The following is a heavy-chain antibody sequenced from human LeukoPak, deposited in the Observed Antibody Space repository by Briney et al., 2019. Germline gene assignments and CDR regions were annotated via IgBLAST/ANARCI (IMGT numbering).Heavy chain of an antibody. CDR3: ARDNDIGLIDY. CDR1: GGSISSYY. Sequence: KTSETLSLTCTVSGGSISSYYWSWIRQPPGKGLEWIGYIYYSGSTNYNPSLKSRVTISVDTSKYQFSLKLSSVTAADTAVYYCARDNDIGLIDYWGQGTLVTVSS. D-gene: IGHD1-1*01. V-gene: IGHV4-59*01. J-gene: IGHJ4*02. CDR2: IYYSGST.